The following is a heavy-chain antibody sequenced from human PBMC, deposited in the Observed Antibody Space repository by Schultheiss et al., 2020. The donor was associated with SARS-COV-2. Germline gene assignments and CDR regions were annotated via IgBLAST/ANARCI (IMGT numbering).Heavy chain of an antibody. V-gene: IGHV4-59*12. J-gene: IGHJ5*02. CDR2: IYYSGST. Sequence: SETLSLTCTVSGGSISSYYWSWIRQPPGKGLEWIGYIYYSGSTYYNPSLKSRVTISVDTSKNQFSLKLSSVTAADTAVYYCARWGRITIFGVVISNNWFDPWGQGTLVTVSS. CDR3: ARWGRITIFGVVISNNWFDP. CDR1: GGSISSYY. D-gene: IGHD3-3*01.